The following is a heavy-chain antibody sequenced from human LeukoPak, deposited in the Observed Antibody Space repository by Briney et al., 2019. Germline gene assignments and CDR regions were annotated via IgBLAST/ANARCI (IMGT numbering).Heavy chain of an antibody. CDR2: INPNSGGT. CDR1: GYTFTGYY. CDR3: ARDAFAVAGPFDY. J-gene: IGHJ4*02. V-gene: IGHV1-2*02. Sequence: GASVKVSCKASGYTFTGYYMHWVRQAPGQGLEWMGWINPNSGGTNYAQKFQGRVTMTRDTSISTAYMELSRLRSDDTAVYYCARDAFAVAGPFDYWGQGTLVTVSS. D-gene: IGHD6-19*01.